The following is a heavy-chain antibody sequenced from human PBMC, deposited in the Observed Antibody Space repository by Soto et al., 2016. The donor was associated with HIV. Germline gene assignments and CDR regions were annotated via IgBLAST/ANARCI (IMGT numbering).Heavy chain of an antibody. V-gene: IGHV1-8*03. CDR1: GYTFTSYD. CDR3: ARGTNNRSTYRRRGVPLWFDP. CDR2: MNPNSGNT. Sequence: QVQLVQSGAEVKKPGASVKVSCKASGYTFTSYDINWVRQATGQGLEWMGWMNPNSGNTGYAQKFQGRVTITRNTSISTAYMELSSLRSEDTAVYYCARGTNNRSTYRRRGVPLWFDPGAREPWSPSPQ. D-gene: IGHD2-8*01. J-gene: IGHJ5*02.